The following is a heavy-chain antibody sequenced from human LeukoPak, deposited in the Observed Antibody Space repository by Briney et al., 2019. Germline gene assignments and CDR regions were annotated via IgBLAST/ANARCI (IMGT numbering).Heavy chain of an antibody. J-gene: IGHJ4*02. CDR2: ISGSGGST. V-gene: IGHV3-23*01. CDR1: GFTFSSYA. CDR3: ARLGYSSSSAVNY. D-gene: IGHD6-6*01. Sequence: GGSLRLSCAASGFTFSSYAMSWVRQAPGKGLEWVSAISGSGGSTYYADTVKGRFTISRDKSKNTLYMQMNSLRAEDTAVYYCARLGYSSSSAVNYWGQGTLVTVSS.